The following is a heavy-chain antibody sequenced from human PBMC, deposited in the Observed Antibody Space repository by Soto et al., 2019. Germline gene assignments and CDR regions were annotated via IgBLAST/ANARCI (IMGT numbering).Heavy chain of an antibody. CDR2: INAEGNT. CDR1: GFNFSPYW. V-gene: IGHV3-74*01. J-gene: IGHJ5*02. Sequence: EAQLVESGGGLVQPGGSLRLSCAASGFNFSPYWMHWVRQTPGKGLVWVSRINAEGNTIYADSVKGRFTISRDNAKNMLYLQMTSLRAEDTAVYFWARGSNTAFDPWGQGTLVTVSS. D-gene: IGHD2-21*02. CDR3: ARGSNTAFDP.